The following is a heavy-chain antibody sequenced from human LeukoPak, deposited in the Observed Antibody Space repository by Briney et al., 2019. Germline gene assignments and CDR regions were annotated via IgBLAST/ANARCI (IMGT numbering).Heavy chain of an antibody. CDR2: IYYSGST. Sequence: SQTLSLTCTVSGGSISSGGYYWSWLRQHPGKGLEWIGYIYYSGSTYYNPSLKSRVTISVDTSKNQFSLKLSSVTAADTAVYYCARGSSSGNFPDYWGQGTLVTVSS. CDR3: ARGSSSGNFPDY. D-gene: IGHD6-6*01. J-gene: IGHJ4*02. CDR1: GGSISSGGYY. V-gene: IGHV4-31*03.